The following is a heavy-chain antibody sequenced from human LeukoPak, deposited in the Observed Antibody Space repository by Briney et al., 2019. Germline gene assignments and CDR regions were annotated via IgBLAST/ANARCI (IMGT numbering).Heavy chain of an antibody. Sequence: SETLSLTCTVSGGSISSSSYYWGWIRQPPGKGLEWIGSIYYSGSTYYNPSLKSRVTISVDTSKNQFSLKLSSVTAADTAVYYCARGQWLVFRGQGTLVTVSS. J-gene: IGHJ4*02. CDR1: GGSISSSSYY. D-gene: IGHD6-19*01. CDR2: IYYSGST. V-gene: IGHV4-39*01. CDR3: ARGQWLVF.